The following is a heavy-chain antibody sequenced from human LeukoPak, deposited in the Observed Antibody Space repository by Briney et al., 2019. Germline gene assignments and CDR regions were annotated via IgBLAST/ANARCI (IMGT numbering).Heavy chain of an antibody. CDR1: GGSISSYY. CDR3: ARDEIAVADSRYMDV. V-gene: IGHV4-59*01. CDR2: IYYSGST. D-gene: IGHD6-19*01. Sequence: SETLSLTCTVSGGSISSYYWSLIRQPPGKGLEWIGYIYYSGSTNYNPSLKTRVTTSVDTSKNQFSLKLSSVTAADTAVYYCARDEIAVADSRYMDVWGKGTTVTVSS. J-gene: IGHJ6*03.